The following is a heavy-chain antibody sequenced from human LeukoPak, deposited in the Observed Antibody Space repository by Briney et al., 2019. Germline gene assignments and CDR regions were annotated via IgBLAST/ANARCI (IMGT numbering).Heavy chain of an antibody. D-gene: IGHD5-12*01. V-gene: IGHV3-30-3*01. CDR1: GFTFSSYA. CDR3: ARDSPKLLRRAVVATQHHDY. J-gene: IGHJ4*02. Sequence: GGSLRLSCAASGFTFSSYAMHWVRQPPGEGPEWVAGISYDGSNKYYADSVKGRFTISRDNSKNTLYLQMNSLRAEDTAVYYCARDSPKLLRRAVVATQHHDYWGQGTLVTVS. CDR2: ISYDGSNK.